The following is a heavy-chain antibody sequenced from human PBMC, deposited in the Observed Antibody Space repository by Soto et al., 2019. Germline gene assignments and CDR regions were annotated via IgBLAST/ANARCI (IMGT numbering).Heavy chain of an antibody. D-gene: IGHD3-3*01. Sequence: QVQLVESGGGVVQPGRSLRLSCAAPGFTFSSYGMHWVRQAPGKGLEWVAVIWYDGSNKYYADSVKGRFTISRDNSKNTLYLQMNSLRAEDTAVYYCARGDITIFGVVIRGAFDIWGQGTMVTVSS. V-gene: IGHV3-33*01. J-gene: IGHJ3*02. CDR1: GFTFSSYG. CDR2: IWYDGSNK. CDR3: ARGDITIFGVVIRGAFDI.